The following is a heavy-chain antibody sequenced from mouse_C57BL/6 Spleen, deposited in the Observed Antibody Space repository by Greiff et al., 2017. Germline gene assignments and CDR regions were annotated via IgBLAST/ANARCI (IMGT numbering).Heavy chain of an antibody. CDR3: ARRGGTGWFAY. J-gene: IGHJ3*01. V-gene: IGHV1-69*01. CDR2: IDPSDSYT. CDR1: GYTFTSYW. Sequence: QVQLQQPGAELVMPGASVKLSCKASGYTFTSYWMHWVKQRPGQGLEWIGEIDPSDSYTKYNQKYKGKSTLTVDKSSSTAYIQLCSRTSADSSVYYCARRGGTGWFAYWGQGTLVTVSA. D-gene: IGHD3-3*01.